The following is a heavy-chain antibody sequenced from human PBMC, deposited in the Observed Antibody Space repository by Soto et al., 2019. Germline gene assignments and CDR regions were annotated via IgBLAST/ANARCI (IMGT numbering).Heavy chain of an antibody. D-gene: IGHD3-3*01. J-gene: IGHJ4*02. CDR2: INSDGSST. Sequence: EVQLVESGGGLVQPGGSLRLSCAASGFTFSSYWMHWVRQAPGKALVWVSRINSDGSSTSYADSVKGRFTISRDNAKNTLYLQMNSLRAEDTAVYYCARDPVTIFGVVNFDYWGQGTLVTVSS. CDR1: GFTFSSYW. V-gene: IGHV3-74*01. CDR3: ARDPVTIFGVVNFDY.